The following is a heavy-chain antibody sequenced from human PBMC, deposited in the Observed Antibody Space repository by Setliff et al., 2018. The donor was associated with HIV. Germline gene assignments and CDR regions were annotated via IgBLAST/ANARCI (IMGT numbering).Heavy chain of an antibody. D-gene: IGHD6-6*01. V-gene: IGHV1-69*10. CDR3: AREESSIAARHYYYMDV. J-gene: IGHJ6*03. Sequence: ASVKVSCKPSGGTFSSYAITWVRQAPGQGLEWMGGIIPILGVANYAQKFQGRVTITADESTSTAYMELSSLRSEDTAVYYCAREESSIAARHYYYMDVWGKGTTVTVSS. CDR2: IIPILGVA. CDR1: GGTFSSYA.